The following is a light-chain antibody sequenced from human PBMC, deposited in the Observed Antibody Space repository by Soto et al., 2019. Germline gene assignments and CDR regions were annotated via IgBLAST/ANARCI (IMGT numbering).Light chain of an antibody. CDR1: RSDVGSYNL. CDR2: EDS. J-gene: IGLJ1*01. Sequence: QSVLTQPAPLSGSPWQSITISCTGTRSDVGSYNLVSWYQQHPGKAPKLIIYEDSKRPSGVSNRFSGSKSGNTASLTISGLQTEDEADYYCCSYADSSTYVFGTGTKVTVL. V-gene: IGLV2-23*01. CDR3: CSYADSSTYV.